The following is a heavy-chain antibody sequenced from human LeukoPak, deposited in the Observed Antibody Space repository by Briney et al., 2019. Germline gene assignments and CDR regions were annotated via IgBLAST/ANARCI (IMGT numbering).Heavy chain of an antibody. V-gene: IGHV3-30-3*01. Sequence: GRSLRLSCAASQFIFNNYAMSWVSQAPGKGLEWVASISYDGVDKYYADSSKGRFTMSRDNSKNSVYLQMDSLRVEDTAMYYCAKDVDTVMDWANDAFDVWGQGTMVIVSS. CDR1: QFIFNNYA. CDR2: ISYDGVDK. D-gene: IGHD5-18*01. CDR3: AKDVDTVMDWANDAFDV. J-gene: IGHJ3*01.